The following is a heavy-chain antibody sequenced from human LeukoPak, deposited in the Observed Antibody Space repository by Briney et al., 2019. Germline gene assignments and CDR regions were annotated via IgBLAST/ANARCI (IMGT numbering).Heavy chain of an antibody. CDR3: ARGFASMIPVVDL. D-gene: IGHD3-22*01. Sequence: GGSLRLSCTASGFTVSSSYINWVRQAPGKGLEWVPVIYSGGSTYYPASVQGPFPISTHNSNNTLYLQMDSLRSEDTAVYYCARGFASMIPVVDLWGQGTLVTVSS. CDR2: IYSGGST. CDR1: GFTVSSSY. J-gene: IGHJ5*02. V-gene: IGHV3-53*01.